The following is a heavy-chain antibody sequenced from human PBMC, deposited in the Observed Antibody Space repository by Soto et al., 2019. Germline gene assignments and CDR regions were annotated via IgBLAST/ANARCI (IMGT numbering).Heavy chain of an antibody. CDR2: IKSKTDGGTT. D-gene: IGHD4-17*01. Sequence: EVQLVESGGGLVKPGGSLRLSCAASGFTFTNAWMSWVRQAPGKGLEWVGCIKSKTDGGTTDYAAPVKGRFTISRDDSKNTLYLQMNSLKTEDTAVYYCTTARGTYGAEYFQHWGQGTLVTVSS. CDR1: GFTFTNAW. V-gene: IGHV3-15*01. CDR3: TTARGTYGAEYFQH. J-gene: IGHJ1*01.